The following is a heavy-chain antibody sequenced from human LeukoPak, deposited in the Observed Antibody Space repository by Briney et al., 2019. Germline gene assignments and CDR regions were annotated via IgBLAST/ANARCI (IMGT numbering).Heavy chain of an antibody. CDR2: IIPIFGTA. D-gene: IGHD3-22*01. CDR1: GYTFTSYG. V-gene: IGHV1-69*06. J-gene: IGHJ3*02. CDR3: ASAYDSSGYFLRWAFDI. Sequence: SVKVSCKASGYTFTSYGISWVRQAPGQGLEWMGGIIPIFGTANYAQKFQGRVTITADKSTSTAYMELSSLRSEDTAVYYCASAYDSSGYFLRWAFDIWGQGTMVTVSS.